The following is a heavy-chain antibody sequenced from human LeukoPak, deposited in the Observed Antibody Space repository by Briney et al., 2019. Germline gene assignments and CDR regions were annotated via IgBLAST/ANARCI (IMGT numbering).Heavy chain of an antibody. CDR3: ARLYSSGWYYFDY. V-gene: IGHV4-39*01. CDR2: IYYSGST. CDR1: GDSISSSGYY. J-gene: IGHJ4*02. Sequence: SETLSLTCTVSGDSISSSGYYWGWIRQPPGKGLEWIGSIYYSGSTHYNPSLKSRVTMSVDTSKNQFSLKLSSVTAADTAVYYCARLYSSGWYYFDYWGQGTLVTVSS. D-gene: IGHD6-19*01.